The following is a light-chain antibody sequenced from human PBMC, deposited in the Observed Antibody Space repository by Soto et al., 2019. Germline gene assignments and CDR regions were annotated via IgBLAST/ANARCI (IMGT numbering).Light chain of an antibody. J-gene: IGLJ2*01. CDR2: ENH. CDR1: SSNIGNNY. Sequence: QSVLTQPPSVSAAPGQKVTISCSGSSSNIGNNYVSWYQQLPGTAPKLLIYENHNRPSGIPDRFSGSKSGTSATLGITGPQTGDEANYYCGTWDTGLRTGVFGGGTKLTVL. CDR3: GTWDTGLRTGV. V-gene: IGLV1-51*02.